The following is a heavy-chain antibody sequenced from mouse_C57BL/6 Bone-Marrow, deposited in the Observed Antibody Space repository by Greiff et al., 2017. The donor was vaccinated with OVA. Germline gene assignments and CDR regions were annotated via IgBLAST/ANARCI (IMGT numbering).Heavy chain of an antibody. CDR2: IYPRSGNT. D-gene: IGHD2-2*01. J-gene: IGHJ3*01. V-gene: IGHV1-81*01. Sequence: VKLVESGAELVRPGASVKLSCKASGYTFTSYGISWVKQRTGQGLEWIGEIYPRSGNTYYNEKFKGKATLTADKSSSTAYMELRSLTSEDSAVYFCARGLWLSWFAYWGQGTLVTVSA. CDR1: GYTFTSYG. CDR3: ARGLWLSWFAY.